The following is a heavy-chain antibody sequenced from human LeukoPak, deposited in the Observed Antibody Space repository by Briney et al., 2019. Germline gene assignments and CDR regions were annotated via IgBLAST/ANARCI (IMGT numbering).Heavy chain of an antibody. CDR1: GYTFTGYY. J-gene: IGHJ4*02. V-gene: IGHV1-2*02. Sequence: ASVKVSRKASGYTFTGYYMHWVRQAPGQGPEWMGWINPNSGGTNYAQKFQGRVTMTSDTSISTAYLELSRLRSDDTAVYYCARDYGYFDWSTLFPLDYWGQGALVTVSS. CDR2: INPNSGGT. D-gene: IGHD3-9*01. CDR3: ARDYGYFDWSTLFPLDY.